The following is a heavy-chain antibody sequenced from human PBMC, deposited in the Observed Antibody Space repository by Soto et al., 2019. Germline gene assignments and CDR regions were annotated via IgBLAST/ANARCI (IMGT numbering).Heavy chain of an antibody. Sequence: ASVKVSCKVSGYTLTELSMHWVRQAPGKGLEWMGGFDPEDGETIYAQKFQDRVTMTEDTSTDTAYMELSSLRSEDTAVYYCAPQSIVGATRRFDPWGQGTLVTVSS. D-gene: IGHD1-26*01. CDR1: GYTLTELS. CDR3: APQSIVGATRRFDP. J-gene: IGHJ5*02. V-gene: IGHV1-24*01. CDR2: FDPEDGET.